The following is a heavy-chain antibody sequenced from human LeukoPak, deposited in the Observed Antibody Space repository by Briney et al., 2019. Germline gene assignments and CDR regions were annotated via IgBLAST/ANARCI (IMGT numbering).Heavy chain of an antibody. CDR1: GLTFSSYE. CDR3: ARGTGVNYYYYYMDV. CDR2: ISSSGSTI. D-gene: IGHD3-10*01. J-gene: IGHJ6*03. V-gene: IGHV3-48*03. Sequence: GGSLRLSCAASGLTFSSYEMNWVRQAPGKGLEWVSYISSSGSTIYYADSVKGRFTISRDNAKNSLYLQMNSLRAEDTAVYYCARGTGVNYYYYYMDVWGKGTTVTVSS.